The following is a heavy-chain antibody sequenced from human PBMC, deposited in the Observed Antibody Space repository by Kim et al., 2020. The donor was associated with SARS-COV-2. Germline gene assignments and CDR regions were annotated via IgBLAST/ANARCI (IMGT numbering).Heavy chain of an antibody. CDR3: ARQNLNYWYFDL. V-gene: IGHV5-51*01. Sequence: RNSPSFQGQVTISADKSISTAYLQWSSLKASDTAMYYCARQNLNYWYFDLWGRGTLVTVSS. J-gene: IGHJ2*01.